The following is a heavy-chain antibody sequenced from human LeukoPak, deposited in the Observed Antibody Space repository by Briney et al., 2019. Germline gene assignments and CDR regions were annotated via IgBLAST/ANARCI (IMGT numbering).Heavy chain of an antibody. D-gene: IGHD3-3*01. Sequence: ASVKVSCKASGYTFTGHYMHWVRQAPGQGLEWMGRINPNSGGTNYAQKFQGRVTMTRDTSISTAYMELSSLRSEDTAVYYCARGGPTYYDFWSGYYTVDYWGQGTLVTVSS. J-gene: IGHJ4*02. CDR1: GYTFTGHY. V-gene: IGHV1-2*06. CDR2: INPNSGGT. CDR3: ARGGPTYYDFWSGYYTVDY.